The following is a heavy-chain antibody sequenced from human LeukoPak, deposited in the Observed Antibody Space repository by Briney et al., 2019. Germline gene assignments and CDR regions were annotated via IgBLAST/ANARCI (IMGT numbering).Heavy chain of an antibody. CDR3: ARGVPYYYFDY. CDR2: IYSGGST. J-gene: IGHJ4*02. V-gene: IGHV3-53*01. Sequence: GGSLRLSCAASGFTVSSNYMSWVRQAPGKGLEWVSVIYSGGSTYYADSVKGRFTISRDNSKNTLYLQMNSLRAEDTAVYYCARGVPYYYFDYWGQGTLVTVSS. CDR1: GFTVSSNY. D-gene: IGHD2-2*01.